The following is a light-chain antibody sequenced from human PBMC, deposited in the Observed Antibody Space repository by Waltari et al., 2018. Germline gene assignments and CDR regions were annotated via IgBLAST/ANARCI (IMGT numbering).Light chain of an antibody. J-gene: IGLJ2*01. CDR3: SSYSRGSSFVL. Sequence: QSALTQPASVSGSPGQSITISCTGTSGDIGGFALVSWYQHHPGKVPRLLIYEVTPRPSGVSSRFSGSKSDNSATLTISGLQPEDEADYYCSSYSRGSSFVLFGAGTRLTVL. CDR1: SGDIGGFAL. CDR2: EVT. V-gene: IGLV2-23*02.